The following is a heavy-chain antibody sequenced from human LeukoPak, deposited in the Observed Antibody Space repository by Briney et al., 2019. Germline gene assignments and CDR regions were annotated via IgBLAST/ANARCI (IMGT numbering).Heavy chain of an antibody. D-gene: IGHD3-10*01. CDR2: ISWNSGSI. J-gene: IGHJ6*03. CDR1: GFTFDDYA. Sequence: GGSLRLSCAASGFTFDDYAMHWVRQAPGKGLEWVSGISWNSGSIGYADSVKGRFTISRDNAKNSLYLQMNSLRAEDMALYYCAKDRDPFGELAYYMDVWGKGTTVTVSS. V-gene: IGHV3-9*03. CDR3: AKDRDPFGELAYYMDV.